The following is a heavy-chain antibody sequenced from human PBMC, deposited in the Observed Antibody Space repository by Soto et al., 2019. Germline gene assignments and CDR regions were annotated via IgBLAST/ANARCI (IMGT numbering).Heavy chain of an antibody. CDR3: AADLLGGSRVRGVIRYLG. Sequence: GGSLRLSCAASGFTFSNAWMSWVRQAPGKGLEWVGRIKSKTDGGTKDYASPVKGTITISRKDSKHTLYLHMKSLKTEDIVVYYYAADLLGGSRVRGVIRYLGWGQGTMVTVSS. CDR1: GFTFSNAW. CDR2: IKSKTDGGTK. V-gene: IGHV3-15*01. J-gene: IGHJ1*01. D-gene: IGHD3-10*01.